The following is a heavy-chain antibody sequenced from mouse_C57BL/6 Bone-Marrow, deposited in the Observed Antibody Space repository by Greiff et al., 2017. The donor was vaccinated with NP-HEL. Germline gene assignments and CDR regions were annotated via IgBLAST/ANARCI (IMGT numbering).Heavy chain of an antibody. CDR1: GYTFTSYW. CDR2: IDPNSGGT. V-gene: IGHV1-72*01. D-gene: IGHD1-1*01. J-gene: IGHJ3*01. Sequence: QQSCKASGYTFTSYWMHWVKQRPGRGLEWIGRIDPNSGGTKYNEKFKSKATLTVDKPSSTAYMQLSSLTSEDSAVYYCARGPPNWCGSTAWFAYWGQGTLVTVSA. CDR3: ARGPPNWCGSTAWFAY.